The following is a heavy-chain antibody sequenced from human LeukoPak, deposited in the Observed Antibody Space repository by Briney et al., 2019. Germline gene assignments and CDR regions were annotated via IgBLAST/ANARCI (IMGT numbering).Heavy chain of an antibody. CDR3: AKNRYSSGWYDY. V-gene: IGHV3-23*01. J-gene: IGHJ4*02. Sequence: GGSLRLSCAASGFTFSSYAMSWVRQAPGKGLEWVSAISGSGGSTYYADSVKGRFTISRDNSKNTLYPQMNSLRAEDTAVYYCAKNRYSSGWYDYWGQGTLVTVSS. CDR2: ISGSGGST. CDR1: GFTFSSYA. D-gene: IGHD6-19*01.